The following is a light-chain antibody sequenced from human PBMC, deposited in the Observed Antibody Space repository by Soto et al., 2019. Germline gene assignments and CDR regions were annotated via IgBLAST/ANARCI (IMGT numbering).Light chain of an antibody. V-gene: IGKV1-39*01. J-gene: IGKJ2*01. CDR1: QSISSY. Sequence: DIQMTQSPSSLSASVEDRVTITCRASQSISSYLNWNQQKPGKAPKLLIYAASSLQSGVPSRFSGSGSGTDFTLTISSLQPEDFATYYCQQSYSTLVYTFGQGTKLEIK. CDR3: QQSYSTLVYT. CDR2: AAS.